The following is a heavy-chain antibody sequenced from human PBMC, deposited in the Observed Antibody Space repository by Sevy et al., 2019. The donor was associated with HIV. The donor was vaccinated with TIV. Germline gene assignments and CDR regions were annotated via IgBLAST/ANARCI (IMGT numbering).Heavy chain of an antibody. CDR1: GKNLNDLP. J-gene: IGHJ4*02. CDR2: FDPEDGER. V-gene: IGHV1-24*01. CDR3: ATTREYYEDNSGYLDY. D-gene: IGHD3-16*01. Sequence: DSVKVSCKVSGKNLNDLPMHWVRQAPGKGLERMGRFDPEDGERIYAQKFQGRVTMTEDTSRDTAYMELNSLRSEDTAMYYCATTREYYEDNSGYLDYWGQGILVTVSS.